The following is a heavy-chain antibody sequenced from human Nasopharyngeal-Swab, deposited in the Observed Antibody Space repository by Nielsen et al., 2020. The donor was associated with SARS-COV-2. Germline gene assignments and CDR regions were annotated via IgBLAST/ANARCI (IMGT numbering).Heavy chain of an antibody. CDR3: ARVASYGSGKGTVDY. D-gene: IGHD3-10*01. J-gene: IGHJ4*02. CDR2: INAGNGNT. Sequence: ASVKVSCKASGYTFTSYAMHWVRQAPGKRLEWMGWINAGNGNTKYSQKFQGRVTITRDTSASTAYMELSSLRSEDTAVYYCARVASYGSGKGTVDYWGQGTLVTVSS. V-gene: IGHV1-3*01. CDR1: GYTFTSYA.